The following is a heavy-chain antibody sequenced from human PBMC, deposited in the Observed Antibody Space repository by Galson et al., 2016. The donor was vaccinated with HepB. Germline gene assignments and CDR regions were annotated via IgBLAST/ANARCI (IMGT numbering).Heavy chain of an antibody. CDR1: GFTFSGSA. D-gene: IGHD3-16*01. Sequence: SLRLSCAASGFTFSGSAMHWVRQASGKGLEWVGRIRSKLNSYATAYAASVRGRFTISRDDPKNTAFLQMNSLKTEDTAVYYCSRGGPTFDYWGQGALVTVSS. V-gene: IGHV3-73*01. J-gene: IGHJ4*02. CDR3: SRGGPTFDY. CDR2: IRSKLNSYAT.